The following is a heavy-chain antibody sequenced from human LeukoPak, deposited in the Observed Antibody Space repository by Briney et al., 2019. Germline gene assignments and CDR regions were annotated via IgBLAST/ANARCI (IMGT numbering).Heavy chain of an antibody. CDR3: ASRGLVEQQFDY. D-gene: IGHD6-13*01. CDR1: GGTFSSYA. J-gene: IGHJ4*02. Sequence: GASVKVSCKASGGTFSSYAISWVRQAPGQGLEWMGGIIPIFGTANYAQKFQGRVTITADKSASTAYMELSSLRSEDTAVYYCASRGLVEQQFDYWGQGTLVTVSS. V-gene: IGHV1-69*06. CDR2: IIPIFGTA.